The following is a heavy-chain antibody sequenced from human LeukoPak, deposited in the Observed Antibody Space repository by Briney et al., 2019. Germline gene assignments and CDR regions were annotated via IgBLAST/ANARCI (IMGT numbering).Heavy chain of an antibody. Sequence: GGSLRLSCAASGLTFSKDAMMWLRQAPGKGLEWGSAISGSGGSTYYADSVKGRFTISRDNSKNTLYLQMNSLRAEDTAVYYCAKDYYGSGSYFDYWGQGTLVTVPS. CDR1: GLTFSKDA. CDR3: AKDYYGSGSYFDY. J-gene: IGHJ4*02. D-gene: IGHD3-10*01. CDR2: ISGSGGST. V-gene: IGHV3-23*01.